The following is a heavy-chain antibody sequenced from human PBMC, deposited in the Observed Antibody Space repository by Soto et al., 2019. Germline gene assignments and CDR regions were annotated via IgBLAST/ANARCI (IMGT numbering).Heavy chain of an antibody. CDR3: ARGESGSYGV. CDR2: INHSGST. CDR1: GGSFSGYY. J-gene: IGHJ6*04. V-gene: IGHV4-34*01. Sequence: SETLSLTCAVYGGSFSGYYWSWIRQPPGKGLEWIGEINHSGSTNYNPSLKSRVTISVDTSKNQFSLKLSSVTAADTAVYYCARGESGSYGVWGKGTTVTVSS. D-gene: IGHD1-26*01.